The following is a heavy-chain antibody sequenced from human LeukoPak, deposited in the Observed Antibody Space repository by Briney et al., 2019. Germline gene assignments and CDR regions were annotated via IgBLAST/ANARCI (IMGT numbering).Heavy chain of an antibody. CDR3: ARDTGDWNYDSYDY. V-gene: IGHV4-4*07. D-gene: IGHD1-7*01. CDR2: IYTSGST. J-gene: IGHJ4*02. CDR1: GGSISSYY. Sequence: SETLSLTCTVSGGSISSYYWSWIRQPAGKGLEWIGRIYTSGSTNYNPSLKSRVTMSVDTSKNQFSLKLSSVTAADTAVYYCARDTGDWNYDSYDYWGQGTLVTVSS.